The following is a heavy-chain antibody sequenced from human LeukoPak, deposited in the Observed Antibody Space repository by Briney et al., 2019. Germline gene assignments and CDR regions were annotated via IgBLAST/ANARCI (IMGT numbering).Heavy chain of an antibody. CDR1: GGSVSSDIYH. D-gene: IGHD2-21*01. CDR2: NGNA. CDR3: ATYYVGAGGRGH. Sequence: SETLSLTCIVSGGSVSSDIYHWSWIRQAPGKGLEWIGHNGNANYNPSLQSRVTISIDTSKNHFTLSLNSVTAADTAVYYCATYYVGAGGRGHWGPGTLVTVSS. V-gene: IGHV4-61*03. J-gene: IGHJ4*02.